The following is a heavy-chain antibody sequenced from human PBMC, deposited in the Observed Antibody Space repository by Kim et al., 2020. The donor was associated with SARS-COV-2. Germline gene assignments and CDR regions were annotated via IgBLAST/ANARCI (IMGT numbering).Heavy chain of an antibody. V-gene: IGHV3-23*03. J-gene: IGHJ4*02. CDR2: IYKSGTTT. CDR1: GFSFSSYA. D-gene: IGHD2-2*01. Sequence: GGSLRLSCAGSGFSFSSYAMGWVRQAPGKGLEWVSVIYKSGTTTYYADSVKGRFTISRDNSKNTLYLHMNSLRAEDTAIYYCAKGRTTSWYYFDYWGQG. CDR3: AKGRTTSWYYFDY.